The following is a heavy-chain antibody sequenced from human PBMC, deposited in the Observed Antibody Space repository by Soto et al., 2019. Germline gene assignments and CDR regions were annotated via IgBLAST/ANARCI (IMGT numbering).Heavy chain of an antibody. J-gene: IGHJ5*02. CDR1: GFPFSGYA. CDR2: SGSSGAT. V-gene: IGHV3-23*01. CDR3: VKKGSGGNWFDP. D-gene: IGHD3-16*01. Sequence: EVQLSESGGGLVQPGGSLRLSCAASGFPFSGYAVTWVRQAPGKGLEWVSASGSSGATYYADSVKGRFIISRDNSKNTLYLEMNSLSPEDTGVYYCVKKGSGGNWFDPWGQGTLVTVS.